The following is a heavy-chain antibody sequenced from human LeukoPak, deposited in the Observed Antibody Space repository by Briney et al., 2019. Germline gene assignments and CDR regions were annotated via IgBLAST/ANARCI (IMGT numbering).Heavy chain of an antibody. V-gene: IGHV1-2*02. CDR2: LNPNSGGT. CDR1: GYTFTGYY. D-gene: IGHD2-21*01. CDR3: AREARWYCGGDCYSFGNDY. Sequence: ASVKVSCKASGYTFTGYYMHWVRQAPGQGLEWMGWLNPNSGGTNYAQKFQGRVTMTRDTSISTAYMELSRLRSDDTAVYYCAREARWYCGGDCYSFGNDYWGQGTLVTVSS. J-gene: IGHJ4*02.